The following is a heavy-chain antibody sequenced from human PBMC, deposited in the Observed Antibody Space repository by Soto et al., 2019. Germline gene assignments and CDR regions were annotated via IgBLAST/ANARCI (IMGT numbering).Heavy chain of an antibody. CDR2: IQQDGSEK. J-gene: IGHJ4*02. D-gene: IGHD3-10*01. V-gene: IGHV3-7*03. CDR3: AKKVNSGSGSQYFDY. CDR1: GFSLSSFA. Sequence: GGSLRLSCAASGFSLSSFAMHWVRQAPGKGLEWVANIQQDGSEKYYLDSVKGRFTISRDNAKNSLFLQMNSLRAEDTAIYYCAKKVNSGSGSQYFDYWGQGTLVTVSS.